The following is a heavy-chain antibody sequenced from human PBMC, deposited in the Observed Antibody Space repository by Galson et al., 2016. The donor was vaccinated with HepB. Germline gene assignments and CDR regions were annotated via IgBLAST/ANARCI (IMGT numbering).Heavy chain of an antibody. CDR2: IKQDGSEK. J-gene: IGHJ6*03. CDR1: GFTFSSNW. D-gene: IGHD3-10*01. V-gene: IGHV3-7*01. Sequence: SLRLSCAASGFTFSSNWMSWVRQAPGKGLEWVANIKQDGSEKYYVDSVKGRFTISRDNAKNSLYVQMNSLRDEDTAVYYCARDLSGSYYFDYYYMDVWGKGTTVTVSS. CDR3: ARDLSGSYYFDYYYMDV.